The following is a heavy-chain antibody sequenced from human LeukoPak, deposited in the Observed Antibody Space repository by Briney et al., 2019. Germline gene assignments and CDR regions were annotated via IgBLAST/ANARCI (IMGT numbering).Heavy chain of an antibody. V-gene: IGHV3-74*01. D-gene: IGHD2-8*01. CDR3: VRDLAGTNGY. CDR2: INSDESST. Sequence: HPGGSLRLSCAASGFTFSSYWMSWVRRAPGKGLVWVSHINSDESSTNYADSVKGRFTISRDNAKNTLYLQMNSLGAEDTAVYYCVRDLAGTNGYRGQGTLVTVSS. J-gene: IGHJ4*02. CDR1: GFTFSSYW.